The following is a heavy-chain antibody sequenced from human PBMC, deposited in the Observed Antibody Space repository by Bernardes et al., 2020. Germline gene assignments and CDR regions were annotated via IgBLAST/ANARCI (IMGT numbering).Heavy chain of an antibody. CDR3: ARDACSSSSLCYYGMDV. D-gene: IGHD6-6*01. Sequence: SETLSLTCTVSGGSISSYYWSWIRQPPGKGLEWIGYIYYSGSTNYNPSLKSRVTISVDTSKNQFSLKLSSVTAADTAVYYCARDACSSSSLCYYGMDVWGKGTTVTVSS. V-gene: IGHV4-59*01. J-gene: IGHJ6*04. CDR2: IYYSGST. CDR1: GGSISSYY.